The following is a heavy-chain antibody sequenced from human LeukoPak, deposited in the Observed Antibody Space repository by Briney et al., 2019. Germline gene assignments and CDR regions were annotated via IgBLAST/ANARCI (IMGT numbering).Heavy chain of an antibody. CDR3: ARDADEYCSSTTGRGGSFDI. CDR2: IWYDGSNK. Sequence: GGSLRLSCAASGFTFSSYGMHWVRQAPGKGLEWVAVIWYDGSNKYYVDSVKGRFTISRDNSKNTLYLQMNSLRAEDTAVYYCARDADEYCSSTTGRGGSFDIWGQGTMVTVSS. D-gene: IGHD2-2*01. V-gene: IGHV3-33*01. J-gene: IGHJ3*02. CDR1: GFTFSSYG.